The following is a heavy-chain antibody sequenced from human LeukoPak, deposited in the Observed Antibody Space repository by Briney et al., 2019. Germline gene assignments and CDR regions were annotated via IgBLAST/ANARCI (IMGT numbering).Heavy chain of an antibody. CDR1: GFTFSSYA. Sequence: GSLRLSCAASGFTFSSYALGWVRQTPGKGLEWVSAITASGGNTYYADSVKGRFTISRDNSKNTLYLQVNSLRAEDTAVYYCAKGNGYSYGRYYFDYWGQGTLVTVSS. CDR2: ITASGGNT. V-gene: IGHV3-23*01. D-gene: IGHD5-18*01. J-gene: IGHJ4*02. CDR3: AKGNGYSYGRYYFDY.